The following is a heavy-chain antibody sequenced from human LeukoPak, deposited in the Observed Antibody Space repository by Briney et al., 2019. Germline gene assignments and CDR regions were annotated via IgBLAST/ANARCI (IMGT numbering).Heavy chain of an antibody. CDR1: GFTFSSYG. Sequence: GGSLRLSCAASGFTFSSYGMHWVRQAPGKGLEWVAFIRYDGSNKYYADSVKGRFTISRDNSKNTLYLQMNSLRAEDTAVYYCAKDIGGGSGWYGGGFFDYWGQGTLVTVSS. CDR2: IRYDGSNK. V-gene: IGHV3-30*02. J-gene: IGHJ4*02. D-gene: IGHD6-19*01. CDR3: AKDIGGGSGWYGGGFFDY.